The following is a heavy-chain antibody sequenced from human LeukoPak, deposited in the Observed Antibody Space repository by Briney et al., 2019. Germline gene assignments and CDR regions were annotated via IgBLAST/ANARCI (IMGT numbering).Heavy chain of an antibody. Sequence: GGSLRLSCAASGFTFSSYWMHWVRQTPGKGLVWVSRINNDGSSTSYADSVKGRFTISRDNAKNTLYLQMNSLRAEDTAVYYCARWGVWGSYRPIDYWGQGSLVTVSS. J-gene: IGHJ4*02. CDR2: INNDGSST. V-gene: IGHV3-74*01. CDR3: ARWGVWGSYRPIDY. D-gene: IGHD3-16*02. CDR1: GFTFSSYW.